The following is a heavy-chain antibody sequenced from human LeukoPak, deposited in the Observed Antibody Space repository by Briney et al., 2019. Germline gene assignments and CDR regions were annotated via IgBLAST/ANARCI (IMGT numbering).Heavy chain of an antibody. V-gene: IGHV3-23*01. J-gene: IGHJ6*02. D-gene: IGHD1-26*01. CDR3: AKEKELRDYYYGMDV. Sequence: VGSLRLSCAASVFTLSSYAMSWVRQAPGGGVEWVSAISGSGGSTYYADSVKGRFTISRDNSKNTLYLQMNSLRAEDTAVYYCAKEKELRDYYYGMDVWGQGNTVTVSS. CDR2: ISGSGGST. CDR1: VFTLSSYA.